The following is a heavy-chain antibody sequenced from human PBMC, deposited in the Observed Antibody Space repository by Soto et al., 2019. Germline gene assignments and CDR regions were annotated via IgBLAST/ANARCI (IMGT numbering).Heavy chain of an antibody. CDR1: GGTFSSYA. CDR3: ARDLYGSGSFRTRHSWFDP. J-gene: IGHJ5*02. Sequence: ASVKVSCKASGGTFSSYAISWVRQAPGQGLDWMGGIIPIFGTANYAQKFQGRVTITADESTSTAYMELSSLRFEDTAVYYCARDLYGSGSFRTRHSWFDPWGQGTLVTVSS. D-gene: IGHD3-10*01. CDR2: IIPIFGTA. V-gene: IGHV1-69*13.